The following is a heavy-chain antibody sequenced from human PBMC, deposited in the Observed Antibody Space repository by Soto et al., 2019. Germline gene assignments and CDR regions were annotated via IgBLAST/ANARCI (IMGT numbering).Heavy chain of an antibody. V-gene: IGHV3-33*01. CDR2: IWYDGSNK. Sequence: GGSLRLSCAASGFTFSSYGMHWVRQAPGKGLEWVAVIWYDGSNKYYADSVKGRFTISRDNSKNTLYLQMNSLRAEDTAVYYCARDPVAAHRYYYYYMDVWGKGTTVTVSS. D-gene: IGHD6-6*01. CDR1: GFTFSSYG. J-gene: IGHJ6*03. CDR3: ARDPVAAHRYYYYYMDV.